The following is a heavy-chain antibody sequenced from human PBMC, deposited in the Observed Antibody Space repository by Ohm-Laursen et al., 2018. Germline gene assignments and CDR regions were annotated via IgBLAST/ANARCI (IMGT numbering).Heavy chain of an antibody. CDR3: TTVGQLVDYFDY. J-gene: IGHJ4*02. D-gene: IGHD6-6*01. V-gene: IGHV3-15*01. CDR1: GFTFSNAC. Sequence: SLRLSCAASGFTFSNACMSWVRQAPGKGLEWVGRIKSKTDGGTTDYAAPVKGRFTISRDDSKNTLYLQMNSLKTKDTAVYYCTTVGQLVDYFDYWGQGTLVTVSS. CDR2: IKSKTDGGTT.